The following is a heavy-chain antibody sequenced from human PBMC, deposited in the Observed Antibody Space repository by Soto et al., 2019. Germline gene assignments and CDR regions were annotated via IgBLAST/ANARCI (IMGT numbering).Heavy chain of an antibody. J-gene: IGHJ4*02. CDR2: IYYSGST. V-gene: IGHV4-31*03. CDR1: GGSISSGGYY. D-gene: IGHD3-22*01. CDR3: ARDYDSSGYHLFGY. Sequence: SETLSLTCTVSGGSISSGGYYWSWIRQHPGKGLEWIGYIYYSGSTYYNPSLKSRVTISIDTSNNQFSLKLSSVTAADTAVYYCARDYDSSGYHLFGYWGQGTLVTVSS.